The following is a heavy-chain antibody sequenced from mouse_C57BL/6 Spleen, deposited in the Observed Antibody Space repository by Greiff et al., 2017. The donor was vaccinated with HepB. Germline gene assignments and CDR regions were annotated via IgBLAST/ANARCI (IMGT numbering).Heavy chain of an antibody. J-gene: IGHJ4*01. D-gene: IGHD2-12*01. CDR1: GYAFTNYL. V-gene: IGHV1-54*01. CDR3: ARVYDGYAMDY. Sequence: QVHVKQSGAELVRPGTSVKVSCKASGYAFTNYLIEWVKQRPGQGLEWIGVINPGSGGTNYNEKFKGKAALTADKSSSTAYMQLSSLTSEDSAVYFCARVYDGYAMDYWGQGTSVTVSS. CDR2: INPGSGGT.